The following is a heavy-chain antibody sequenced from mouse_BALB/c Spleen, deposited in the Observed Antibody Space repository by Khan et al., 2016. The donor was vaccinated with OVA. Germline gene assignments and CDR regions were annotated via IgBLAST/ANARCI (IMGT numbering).Heavy chain of an antibody. CDR3: ARRGLRWDFDY. D-gene: IGHD2-1*01. J-gene: IGHJ2*01. CDR2: INPSTGYS. CDR1: GYTFINYW. Sequence: QVQLQQSGAELAKPGASVKMSCKASGYTFINYWILWVKQRPGQGLEWIGYINPSTGYSEYTQNFKDKATLTADKSSSTAYMQLNSLTSEDTAVYYCARRGLRWDFDYWGQGTTLTVSS. V-gene: IGHV1-7*01.